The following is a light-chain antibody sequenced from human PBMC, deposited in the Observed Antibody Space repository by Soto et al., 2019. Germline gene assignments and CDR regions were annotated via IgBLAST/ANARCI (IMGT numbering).Light chain of an antibody. CDR3: QQSYRSPYT. CDR2: GAS. CDR1: KSINTN. J-gene: IGKJ2*01. Sequence: IQMTQPPSSRSASVGDSVPVTCRASKSINTNWNCYRQKQGKAPTPHTYGASSLQSGVPSRFTGGGSRTDFTLTISSLQPEDFATYYCQQSYRSPYTFGQGTKLEIK. V-gene: IGKV1-39*01.